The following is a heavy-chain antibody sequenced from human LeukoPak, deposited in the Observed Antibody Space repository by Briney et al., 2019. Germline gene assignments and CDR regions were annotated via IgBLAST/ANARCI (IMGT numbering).Heavy chain of an antibody. CDR2: INHSGST. J-gene: IGHJ4*02. Sequence: SETLSLTCAVYGGSFSGYYWSWIRQPPGEGLEWIGEINHSGSTNYNPSLKSRVTISVDTSKNQFSLKLSSVTAADTAVYYCARGIAVAHFDYWGQGTLVTVSS. V-gene: IGHV4-34*01. CDR1: GGSFSGYY. D-gene: IGHD6-19*01. CDR3: ARGIAVAHFDY.